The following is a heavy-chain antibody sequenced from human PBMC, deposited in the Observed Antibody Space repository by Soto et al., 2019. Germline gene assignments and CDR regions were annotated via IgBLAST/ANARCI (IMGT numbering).Heavy chain of an antibody. D-gene: IGHD6-6*01. V-gene: IGHV4-39*02. CDR3: AREDAARPSYYYGMDV. J-gene: IGHJ6*02. Sequence: PSETLSLTCTVSGGSISSSSYYRGWIRQPPGKGLEWIGSIYYSGSTYYNPSLKSRVTISVDTSKNQFSLKLSSVTAADTAVYYCAREDAARPSYYYGMDVRGQGTTVTVSS. CDR1: GGSISSSSYY. CDR2: IYYSGST.